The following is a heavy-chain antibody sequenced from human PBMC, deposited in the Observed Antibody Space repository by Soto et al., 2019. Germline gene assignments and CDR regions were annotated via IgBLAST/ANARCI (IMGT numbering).Heavy chain of an antibody. D-gene: IGHD7-27*01. CDR2: IYYNRRT. J-gene: IGHJ6*02. V-gene: IGHV4-61*01. CDR1: GGSVTNATYF. CDR3: AGQLWRQPPPGMNYDYGMDV. Sequence: QVQLQESGPGLVKPSETLSLTCNVSGGSVTNATYFWSWIRQPPGKGLEWIAFIYYNRRTKDNPSLKSRVTISVDTSKNQCSLNLRSVTAADSATYYCAGQLWRQPPPGMNYDYGMDVWGQGTPVLVSS.